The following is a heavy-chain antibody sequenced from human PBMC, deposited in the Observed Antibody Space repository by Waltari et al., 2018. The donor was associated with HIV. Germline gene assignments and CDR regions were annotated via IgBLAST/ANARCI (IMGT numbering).Heavy chain of an antibody. CDR3: ARDRSIVSRHYDNAVAPYFDN. CDR1: GNIFPDHY. D-gene: IGHD3-22*01. J-gene: IGHJ4*02. V-gene: IGHV1-2*02. CDR2: INPSSGGT. Sequence: QVQLVQSGAEVKKPGDSVKVSCTASGNIFPDHYIHWVRQAPGQGLEWMGWINPSSGGTNSAQKFQGRVTMTWDTSINTAYMELSGLRSDDTAVYFCARDRSIVSRHYDNAVAPYFDNWGRGTLVSVSS.